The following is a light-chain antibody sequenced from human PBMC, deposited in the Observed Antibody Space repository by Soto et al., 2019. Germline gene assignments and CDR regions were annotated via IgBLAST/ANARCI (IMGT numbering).Light chain of an antibody. Sequence: DIQMTQSPSSLSASVGDRVTITCRASQTVSTYLNWYQQKPGIAPKLLIYAASSLQSGVPSRFRGSGSGTDFTLTISSLQPEDSATYYCQQSYRTPLTFGGGTKVEL. CDR1: QTVSTY. CDR2: AAS. V-gene: IGKV1-39*01. J-gene: IGKJ4*01. CDR3: QQSYRTPLT.